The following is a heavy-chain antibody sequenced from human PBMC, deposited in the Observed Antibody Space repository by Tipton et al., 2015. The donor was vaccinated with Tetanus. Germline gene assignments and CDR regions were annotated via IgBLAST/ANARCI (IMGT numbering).Heavy chain of an antibody. J-gene: IGHJ4*02. CDR1: GVSIADNTNY. CDR2: IYFSGDT. CDR3: ARHNSGYFTFFDY. D-gene: IGHD3-3*01. Sequence: TLSLTCTVSGVSIADNTNYWGWIRQPPGKGLEWIGSIYFSGDTYSNPSLKSRVTISVDTSRNQFSLRLGSVTAADTAVYYCARHNSGYFTFFDYWGQGTLVTVSS. V-gene: IGHV4-39*01.